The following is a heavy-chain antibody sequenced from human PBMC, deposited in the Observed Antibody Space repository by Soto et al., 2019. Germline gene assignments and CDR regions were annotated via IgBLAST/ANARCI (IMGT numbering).Heavy chain of an antibody. CDR3: ARACSAASCYST. CDR2: ISSNDDRT. V-gene: IGHV3-64D*06. Sequence: GGSLRLSCAASAFTFSRYWMNWVRQAPGKRLEYVSAISSNDDRTDYADSVKDRFTISRDNSKNTLYLQMSSLTVEDTAIYYCARACSAASCYSTWGQGTLVTVSS. J-gene: IGHJ4*02. CDR1: AFTFSRYW. D-gene: IGHD2-15*01.